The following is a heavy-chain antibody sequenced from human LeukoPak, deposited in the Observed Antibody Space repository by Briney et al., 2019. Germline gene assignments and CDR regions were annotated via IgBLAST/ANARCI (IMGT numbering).Heavy chain of an antibody. CDR1: GFTSSSYS. V-gene: IGHV3-21*04. J-gene: IGHJ4*02. D-gene: IGHD2-21*02. Sequence: GGSLRLSCAASGFTSSSYSMNWVRQAPGKGLEWVSSISSSSSYIYYADSVKGRFTISRDNAKNSLYLQMNSLRAEDTAVYYCAKVGQAYCGGDCSVDYWGQGTLVTVSS. CDR2: ISSSSSYI. CDR3: AKVGQAYCGGDCSVDY.